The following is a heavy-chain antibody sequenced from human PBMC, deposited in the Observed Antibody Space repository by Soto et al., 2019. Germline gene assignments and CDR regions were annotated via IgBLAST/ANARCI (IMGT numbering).Heavy chain of an antibody. CDR1: GFTFSSYG. CDR3: VKERYAQLWLEDYCMDV. CDR2: ISYDGTDK. J-gene: IGHJ6*02. D-gene: IGHD5-18*01. Sequence: QVQLVESGGGVVQPGRSLRLSCAASGFTFSSYGIHWVRQAPGKGLEWVALISYDGTDKYYADSVKGRFTISRDNSKNTLYLQMSSLGPEDTAVYYCVKERYAQLWLEDYCMDVWGQDTTVTV. V-gene: IGHV3-30*18.